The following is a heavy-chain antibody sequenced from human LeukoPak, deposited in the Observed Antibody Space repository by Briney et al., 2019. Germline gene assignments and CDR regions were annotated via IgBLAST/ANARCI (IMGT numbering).Heavy chain of an antibody. CDR1: GGSISSYY. J-gene: IGHJ4*02. Sequence: SETLSLTCTVSGGSISSYYWSWIRQPPGKGLEWIGYIYYSGSTNYNPSLKSRVTISVDTSKNQFSLKLSSVTAADTAVYYCASWDYNGYLFDYWGQGTLVTVSS. V-gene: IGHV4-59*01. D-gene: IGHD1-14*01. CDR3: ASWDYNGYLFDY. CDR2: IYYSGST.